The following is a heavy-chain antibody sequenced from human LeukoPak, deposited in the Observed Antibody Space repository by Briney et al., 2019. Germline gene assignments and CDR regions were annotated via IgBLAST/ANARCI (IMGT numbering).Heavy chain of an antibody. J-gene: IGHJ6*03. CDR1: GFTFSNYA. CDR2: ISGSGGST. Sequence: PGGSLRLSCAASGFTFSNYAMSWVRQAPGKGLEWVSPISGSGGSTYYADSVKGQFTISRDNSKNTLYLQMNSLKTEDTAVYYCTISTMVRGVIGYYYYYMDVWGKGTTVTISS. D-gene: IGHD3-10*01. V-gene: IGHV3-23*01. CDR3: TISTMVRGVIGYYYYYMDV.